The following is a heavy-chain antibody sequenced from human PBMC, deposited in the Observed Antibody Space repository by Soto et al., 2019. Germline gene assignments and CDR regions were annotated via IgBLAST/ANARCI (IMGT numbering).Heavy chain of an antibody. CDR1: GYTFTSYG. J-gene: IGHJ4*02. V-gene: IGHV1-18*01. CDR2: ISAYNGNT. CDR3: ARGLRGSYDFWSGYAEIEYYFDY. Sequence: GASVKVSCKASGYTFTSYGISWVRQAPGQGLEWMGWISAYNGNTNYAQKLQGRVTMTTDTSTSTAYMELRSLRSDDTAVYYCARGLRGSYDFWSGYAEIEYYFDYWGQGTLVTVSS. D-gene: IGHD3-3*01.